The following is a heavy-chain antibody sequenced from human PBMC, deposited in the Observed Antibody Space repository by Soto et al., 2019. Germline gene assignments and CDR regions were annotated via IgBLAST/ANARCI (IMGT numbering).Heavy chain of an antibody. V-gene: IGHV1-18*01. Sequence: AAVKVSCKASDYKFTGYGISWVRQAPGQGLEWMGWISAYTGNTNYAQKFRGRVTMTIDTSANTAYMDLRSLRSDDTAVYYCARDRVQGVVTAHYSVMAVCGLGSMVTVSS. CDR2: ISAYTGNT. J-gene: IGHJ6*02. CDR1: DYKFTGYG. D-gene: IGHD2-21*02. CDR3: ARDRVQGVVTAHYSVMAV.